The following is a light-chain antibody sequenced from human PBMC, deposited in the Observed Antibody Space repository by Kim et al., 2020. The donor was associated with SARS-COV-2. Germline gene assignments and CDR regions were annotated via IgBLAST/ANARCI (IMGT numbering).Light chain of an antibody. J-gene: IGLJ3*02. CDR3: QSYDRSLSGFWV. CDR2: GNN. Sequence: VSISSTGSSSNIGAGYDVHWYQQLPGTAPKLLIYGNNNRPSGVPDRFSGSNSGTSASLAITGLQAEDEAEYYCQSYDRSLSGFWVFGGGTQLTVL. CDR1: SSNIGAGYD. V-gene: IGLV1-40*01.